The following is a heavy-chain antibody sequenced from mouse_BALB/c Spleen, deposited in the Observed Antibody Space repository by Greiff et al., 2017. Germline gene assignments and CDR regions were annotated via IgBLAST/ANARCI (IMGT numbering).Heavy chain of an antibody. Sequence: EVKLVESGGGLVQPGGSMKLSCVASGFTFSNYWMNWVRQSPEKGLEWVAEIRLKSNNYATHYAESVKGRFTISRDDSKSSVYLQMNNLRAEDTGIYYCTRSPITTAFDYWGQGTTLTVSS. V-gene: IGHV6-6*02. CDR2: IRLKSNNYAT. CDR3: TRSPITTAFDY. CDR1: GFTFSNYW. J-gene: IGHJ2*01. D-gene: IGHD1-1*01.